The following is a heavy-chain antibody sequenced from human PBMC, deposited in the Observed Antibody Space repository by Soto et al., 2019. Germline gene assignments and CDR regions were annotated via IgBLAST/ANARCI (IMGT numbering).Heavy chain of an antibody. V-gene: IGHV3-21*01. CDR1: VFTFISYS. J-gene: IGHJ6*02. CDR3: ARDDLPRGYYGSGAASYYYYYGMDV. CDR2: ISSSSSYI. D-gene: IGHD3-10*01. Sequence: GWSLRLSCAASVFTFISYSMKWVRQAPGKGLEWVSSISSSSSYIYYTDSVKGRFTISRDNAKNSLYLQMNSLRAEDTAVYYCARDDLPRGYYGSGAASYYYYYGMDVWGQGTTVTVSS.